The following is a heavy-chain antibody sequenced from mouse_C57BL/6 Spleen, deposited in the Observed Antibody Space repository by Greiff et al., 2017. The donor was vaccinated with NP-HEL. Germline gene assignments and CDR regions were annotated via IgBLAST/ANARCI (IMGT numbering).Heavy chain of an antibody. V-gene: IGHV1-81*01. CDR3: APHYYGSSYYAMDY. Sequence: VQLQQSGAELARPGASVKLSCKASGYTFTSYGISWVKQRTGQVLEWIGEIYPRSGNTYYNEKFKGKATLTADKSSSTAYMELRSLTSEDSAVYFCAPHYYGSSYYAMDYWGQGTSVTVSS. CDR1: GYTFTSYG. J-gene: IGHJ4*01. CDR2: IYPRSGNT. D-gene: IGHD1-1*01.